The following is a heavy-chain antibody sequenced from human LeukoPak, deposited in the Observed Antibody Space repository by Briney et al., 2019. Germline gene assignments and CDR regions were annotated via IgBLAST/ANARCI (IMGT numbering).Heavy chain of an antibody. CDR3: VRDRTLGVRDGFILA. Sequence: PGGSLRLSCAASGFTFSSYAMSWVRQAPGKGLEWVSAISGSGGSTYYADSVKGRFTISRDNSKNTLYLQMSSLRVEGTAVYYCVRDRTLGVRDGFILAWGQGTLVTVSS. D-gene: IGHD5-24*01. CDR1: GFTFSSYA. J-gene: IGHJ5*02. CDR2: ISGSGGST. V-gene: IGHV3-23*01.